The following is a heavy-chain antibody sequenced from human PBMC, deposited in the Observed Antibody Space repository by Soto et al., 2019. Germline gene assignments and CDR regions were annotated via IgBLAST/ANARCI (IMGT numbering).Heavy chain of an antibody. J-gene: IGHJ3*02. Sequence: QLQLQESGSGLVKPSQTLSLTCAVSGGSISSGGYSWSWIRQPPGKGLEWIGYIYHSGSTYYNPFLKRRVTRSVDRSKTQFYLKLSSVTAADTAVYYSARGLEDCTNGVCYHDAFDIWGQGTMVTVSS. V-gene: IGHV4-30-2*01. CDR2: IYHSGST. D-gene: IGHD2-8*01. CDR3: ARGLEDCTNGVCYHDAFDI. CDR1: GGSISSGGYS.